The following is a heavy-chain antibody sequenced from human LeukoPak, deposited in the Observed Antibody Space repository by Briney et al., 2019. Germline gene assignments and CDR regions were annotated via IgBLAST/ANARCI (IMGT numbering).Heavy chain of an antibody. J-gene: IGHJ4*02. CDR1: GGTFSSYA. V-gene: IGHV1-69*13. D-gene: IGHD5-24*01. CDR2: IIPIFGTA. CDR3: AREDGPGGHDY. Sequence: GASVKVSCKASGGTFSSYAISWVRQAPGQGLERMGGIIPIFGTANYAQKFQGRVTITADESTSTAYMELSSLRSEDTAVYYCAREDGPGGHDYWGQGTLVTVSS.